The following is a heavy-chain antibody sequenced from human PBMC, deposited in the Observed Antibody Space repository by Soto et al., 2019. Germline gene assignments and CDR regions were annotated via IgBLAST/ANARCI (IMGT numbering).Heavy chain of an antibody. V-gene: IGHV4-38-2*01. Sequence: SETLSLTCDVSVEPMTGGYYWGWIRQSPGKGLEWIGSIYYGGTTYYNPSLRSRLAISIDTSKNQFSLRLSSVTAADTALYYCARGWYYLDFWGQGTLVTVSS. CDR2: IYYGGTT. CDR3: ARGWYYLDF. J-gene: IGHJ4*02. D-gene: IGHD2-15*01. CDR1: VEPMTGGYY.